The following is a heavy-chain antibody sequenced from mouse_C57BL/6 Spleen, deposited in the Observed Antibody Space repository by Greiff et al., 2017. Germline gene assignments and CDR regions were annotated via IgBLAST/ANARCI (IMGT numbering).Heavy chain of an antibody. J-gene: IGHJ3*01. CDR3: ARTPYYGSTHLFAY. D-gene: IGHD1-1*01. CDR1: GYTFTSYW. V-gene: IGHV1-69*01. Sequence: QVQLQQSGAELVMPGASVKLSCKASGYTFTSYWMHWVKQRPGQGLEWIGEIDPSDSYTNYNQKFKGKSTLTVDKSSSTAYMPLSSLTSEDSAVYSCARTPYYGSTHLFAYWGQGTLVTVSA. CDR2: IDPSDSYT.